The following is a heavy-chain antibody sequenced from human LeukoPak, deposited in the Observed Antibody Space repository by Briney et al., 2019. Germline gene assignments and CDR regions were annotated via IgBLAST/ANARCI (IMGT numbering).Heavy chain of an antibody. CDR1: GFTFSSYA. Sequence: GRSLRLSCAASGFTFSSYAMHWVRQAPGKGLEWVAVISYDGSNKYYADSVKGRFTISRDNSKNTLYLQMNSLRAEDTAVYYCAKEWSSAHFDYWGQGTLVTVSS. V-gene: IGHV3-30-3*01. CDR3: AKEWSSAHFDY. CDR2: ISYDGSNK. J-gene: IGHJ4*02. D-gene: IGHD1-26*01.